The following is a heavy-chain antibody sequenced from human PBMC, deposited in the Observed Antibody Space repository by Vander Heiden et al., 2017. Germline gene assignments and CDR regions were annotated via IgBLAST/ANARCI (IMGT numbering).Heavy chain of an antibody. J-gene: IGHJ4*02. V-gene: IGHV3-15*01. CDR3: TTDSGYYDYGDYGEYYFDY. Sequence: EVQLVEPGGGLVKPGGSLRLSCAASGFTFSNAWMSWVRQAPGKGLEWVGRIKSKTDGGTTDYAAPVKGRFTISRDDSKNTLYLQMNSLKTEDTAVYYCTTDSGYYDYGDYGEYYFDYWGQGTLVTVSS. D-gene: IGHD4-17*01. CDR2: IKSKTDGGTT. CDR1: GFTFSNAW.